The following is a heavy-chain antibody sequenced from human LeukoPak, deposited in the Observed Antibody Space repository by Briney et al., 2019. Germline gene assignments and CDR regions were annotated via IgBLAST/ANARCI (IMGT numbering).Heavy chain of an antibody. Sequence: GGSLRLSCAASGFTFSTYCMHWVRQAPGKGLVWVSRINRDGSRIVHADSVRGRFTISRDNAKNTLYLQMNSLGVEDTAVYYCVRDFVGPDEYWGQGTQVTVSS. CDR1: GFTFSTYC. V-gene: IGHV3-74*01. CDR2: INRDGSRI. CDR3: VRDFVGPDEY. D-gene: IGHD2-21*01. J-gene: IGHJ4*02.